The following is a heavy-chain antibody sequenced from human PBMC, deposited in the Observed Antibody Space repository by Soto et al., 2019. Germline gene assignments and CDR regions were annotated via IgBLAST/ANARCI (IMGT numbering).Heavy chain of an antibody. CDR1: GGSISSGGYY. J-gene: IGHJ4*02. D-gene: IGHD2-2*01. CDR2: IYYSGST. Sequence: SETLSLTCTVSGGSISSGGYYWSWIRQHPGKGLEWIGYIYYSGSTYYNPSLKSRVTISVDTSKNQFSLKLSSVTAADTAVYYCARAYQPLGYYFDYWGQGTLVTVSS. CDR3: ARAYQPLGYYFDY. V-gene: IGHV4-31*03.